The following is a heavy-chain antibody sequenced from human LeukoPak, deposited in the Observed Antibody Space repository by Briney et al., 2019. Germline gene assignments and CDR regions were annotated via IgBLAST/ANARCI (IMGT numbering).Heavy chain of an antibody. CDR3: TKAYGSGSYRNRFDP. V-gene: IGHV3-23*01. J-gene: IGHJ5*02. Sequence: GGSLRLSCAASGFTFSSYAMSWVRQAPGTGLEWVSVISGSGSSTYYADSVKGRFTISRDNSKNTLYLQMNSLRAEDTAVYYCTKAYGSGSYRNRFDPWGQGTLVTVSS. CDR1: GFTFSSYA. CDR2: ISGSGSST. D-gene: IGHD3-10*01.